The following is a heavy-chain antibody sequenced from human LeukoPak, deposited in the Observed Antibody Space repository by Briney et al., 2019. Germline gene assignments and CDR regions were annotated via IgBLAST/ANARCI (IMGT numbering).Heavy chain of an antibody. V-gene: IGHV4-59*01. CDR3: ARGELDILSGYPSRGGDV. CDR2: IYYSGST. CDR1: GGSISSYY. D-gene: IGHD3-9*01. J-gene: IGHJ6*02. Sequence: PSETLSLTCTVSGGSISSYYWSWILQPPGKGLEWIGYIYYSGSTNYNPSLKSRVTISVDTSKNQFSLKLSSVTAAATAVYYCARGELDILSGYPSRGGDVWGQGTTVTVSS.